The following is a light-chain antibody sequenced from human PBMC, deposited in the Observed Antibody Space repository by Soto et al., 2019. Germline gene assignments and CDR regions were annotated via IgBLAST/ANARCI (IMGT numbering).Light chain of an antibody. CDR1: SSDVGSYNI. CDR3: TSFTTSNTHV. Sequence: QSALTQPASVSGSPGQSIVISCTGASSDVGSYNIVSWYQQHPGKVPKLVIYDVSIRPSGVSERFSGSKSGNTASLTISGLQAEDEADYYCTSFTTSNTHVFGTGTKLTVL. V-gene: IGLV2-14*02. CDR2: DVS. J-gene: IGLJ1*01.